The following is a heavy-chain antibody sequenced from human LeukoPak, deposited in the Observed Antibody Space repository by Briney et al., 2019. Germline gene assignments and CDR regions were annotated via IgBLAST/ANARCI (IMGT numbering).Heavy chain of an antibody. J-gene: IGHJ4*02. Sequence: SQTLSLTCTVSGGSISSGSYYWSWIRQPAGKGLEWIGRIYTSGSTNYNPSLKSRVTISVDTSKNQFSLKLSSVTTADTAVYYCARRNGGMGLDYWGQGTLVTVSS. CDR2: IYTSGST. CDR3: ARRNGGMGLDY. CDR1: GGSISSGSYY. D-gene: IGHD3-16*01. V-gene: IGHV4-61*02.